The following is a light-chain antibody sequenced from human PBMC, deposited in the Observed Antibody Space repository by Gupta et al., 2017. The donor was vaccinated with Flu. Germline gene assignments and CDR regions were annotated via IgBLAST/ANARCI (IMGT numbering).Light chain of an antibody. CDR1: QSILFNYSH. V-gene: IGKV4-1*01. J-gene: IGKJ2*01. CDR2: WAS. CDR3: HQYFKTPHT. Sequence: DIVMTQSPDSLAVSLRETATITCKSSQSILFNYSHLGWFQQKPGQPPKLLIYWASTRESGVPARFSGSGSGTDLTLTISGLKAEDVAIYYCHQYFKTPHTFGQGTRVEI.